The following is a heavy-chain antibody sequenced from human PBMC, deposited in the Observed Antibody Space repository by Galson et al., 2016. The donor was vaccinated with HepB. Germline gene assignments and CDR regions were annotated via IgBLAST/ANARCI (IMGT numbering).Heavy chain of an antibody. CDR3: ARDFNRYDSSCPFDY. J-gene: IGHJ4*02. V-gene: IGHV3-30*04. CDR1: GFTVGSYT. D-gene: IGHD3-22*01. Sequence: SLRLSCAASGFTVGSYTMHWVRQAPGKGLEWVALMSYYGHFNYYAASVRGRFTISRDDASNTLHLQMNSLRVEDMAIYSCARDFNRYDSSCPFDYWGQGTPVTVSS. CDR2: MSYYGHFN.